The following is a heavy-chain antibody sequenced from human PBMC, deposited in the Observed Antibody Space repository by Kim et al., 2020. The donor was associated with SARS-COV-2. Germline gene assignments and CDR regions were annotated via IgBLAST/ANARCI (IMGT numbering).Heavy chain of an antibody. CDR2: IDFSGTT. J-gene: IGHJ6*03. Sequence: SETLSLTCTVSGGSISSGTNYWAWIRQFPGKGLEWIGHIDFSGTTFYNSTLKSRLTISVDISKNQFSLELFSVTAADTAMYYCASVSLPDRGFSYYATD. V-gene: IGHV4-31*03. CDR1: GGSISSGTNY. D-gene: IGHD3-10*01. CDR3: ASVSLPDRGFSYYATD.